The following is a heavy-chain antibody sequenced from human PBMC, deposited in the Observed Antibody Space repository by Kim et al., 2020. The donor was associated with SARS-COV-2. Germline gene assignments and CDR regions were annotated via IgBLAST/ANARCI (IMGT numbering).Heavy chain of an antibody. V-gene: IGHV3-73*01. Sequence: GGSLRLSFGASGLTFSDTAMPWVCRASGKGWEWVGRIRSKVNGYATAYSASVRGRFTIPRDDARNTAYPQMSSLKTENTAVYYCTRVPGTTLAFWDAYDIWGQGTMVAVAS. CDR3: TRVPGTTLAFWDAYDI. D-gene: IGHD1-1*01. CDR2: IRSKVNGYAT. CDR1: GLTFSDTA. J-gene: IGHJ3*02.